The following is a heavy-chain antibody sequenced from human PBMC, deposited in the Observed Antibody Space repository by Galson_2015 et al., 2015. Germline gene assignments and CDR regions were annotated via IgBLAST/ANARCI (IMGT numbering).Heavy chain of an antibody. Sequence: SPRLSCAASGFTFSSYAMSWVRQAPGKGLEWVSAISGSGGSTYYADSVKGRFTISRDNSKNTLYLQMNSLRAEDTAVYYCAKDGGGYCSGGACYSGPDWGQGTLVTVSS. V-gene: IGHV3-23*01. CDR1: GFTFSSYA. D-gene: IGHD2-15*01. J-gene: IGHJ4*02. CDR2: ISGSGGST. CDR3: AKDGGGYCSGGACYSGPD.